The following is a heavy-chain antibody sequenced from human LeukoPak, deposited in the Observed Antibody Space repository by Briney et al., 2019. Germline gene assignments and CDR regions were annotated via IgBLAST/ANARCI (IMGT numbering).Heavy chain of an antibody. V-gene: IGHV3-30*18. CDR1: GLTFRHYG. Sequence: PGKSLRLSCAASGLTFRHYGMDWVRQASGKGLEWVAVITDDGSDKYYAESVKGRFTISRDNSKNTVYLQMNNLRLEDTALYYFAKDPKKWELSFDSWGQGTLVTVSS. D-gene: IGHD3-10*01. CDR2: ITDDGSDK. CDR3: AKDPKKWELSFDS. J-gene: IGHJ4*02.